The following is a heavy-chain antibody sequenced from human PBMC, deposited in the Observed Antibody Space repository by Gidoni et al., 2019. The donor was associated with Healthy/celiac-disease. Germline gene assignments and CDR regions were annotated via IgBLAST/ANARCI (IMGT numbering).Heavy chain of an antibody. Sequence: QVQLQESGPGLVKPSQTLSLTCTVSGGSISSGGYYWSWLRQHPGKGLEWIGYIYYSGSTYYNPSLKSRVTISVDTSKNQFSLKLSSVTAADTAVYYCARDYGGNSGIFDYWGQGTLVTVSS. CDR3: ARDYGGNSGIFDY. CDR1: GGSISSGGYY. J-gene: IGHJ4*02. CDR2: IYYSGST. D-gene: IGHD4-17*01. V-gene: IGHV4-31*03.